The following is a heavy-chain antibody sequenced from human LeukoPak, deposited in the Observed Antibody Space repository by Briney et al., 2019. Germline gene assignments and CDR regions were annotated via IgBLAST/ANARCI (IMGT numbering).Heavy chain of an antibody. V-gene: IGHV3-53*01. Sequence: PAGSLSLSCTVSGFTVSSNSMSWVRQAPGKGLEWVSFIYSDSTHYSDSLQGRFTISRDNSKNTLYLQMNSLRAADTAVYYCARRAGVYSLPYDYWGQGTLVTVSS. J-gene: IGHJ4*02. CDR1: GFTVSSNS. CDR2: IYSDST. CDR3: ARRAGVYSLPYDY. D-gene: IGHD4-23*01.